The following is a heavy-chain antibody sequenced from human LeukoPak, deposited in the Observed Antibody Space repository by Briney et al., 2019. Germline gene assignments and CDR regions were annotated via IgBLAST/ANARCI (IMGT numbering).Heavy chain of an antibody. V-gene: IGHV1-18*01. CDR2: IGTYGGDT. Sequence: VASVKVSCKATSRISWVRQAPGQGLEWMGWIGTYGGDTYYAQKFQGRITVTTDTSTSTVYMELRNLRSDDTAVYYCARDLWNFYDDSGYNRDFDSWGQGTLDTVSS. CDR1: TSR. D-gene: IGHD3-22*01. CDR3: ARDLWNFYDDSGYNRDFDS. J-gene: IGHJ5*01.